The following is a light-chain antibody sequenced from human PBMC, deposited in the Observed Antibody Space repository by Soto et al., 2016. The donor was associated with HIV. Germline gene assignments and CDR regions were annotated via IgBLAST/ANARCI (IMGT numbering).Light chain of an antibody. V-gene: IGLV3-1*01. CDR3: QAWDTNTYVI. Sequence: SFELSQPPSLSVSPGQTASITCSGENLGNKYVCWYQQKPGQSPVLVIHQDSERPSGIPERFSGSNSGNTATLTISGTQAMDEGXYYCQAWDTNTYVIFGGGTKLTVL. CDR1: NLGNKY. J-gene: IGLJ2*01. CDR2: QDS.